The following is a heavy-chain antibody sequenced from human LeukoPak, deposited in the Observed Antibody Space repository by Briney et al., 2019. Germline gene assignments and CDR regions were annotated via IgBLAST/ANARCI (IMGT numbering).Heavy chain of an antibody. D-gene: IGHD3-22*01. Sequence: ASVKVSCKASGYTFTSYDINWVRQAPGQGLEWMGWISAYNGKTNYPQKFQGRVTMTTDTSTSTAYMELRSLRSDDTAIYYCARDPLTYYPDTSGYSCYFDYWGQGTLVTVSS. V-gene: IGHV1-18*01. CDR2: ISAYNGKT. CDR1: GYTFTSYD. J-gene: IGHJ4*02. CDR3: ARDPLTYYPDTSGYSCYFDY.